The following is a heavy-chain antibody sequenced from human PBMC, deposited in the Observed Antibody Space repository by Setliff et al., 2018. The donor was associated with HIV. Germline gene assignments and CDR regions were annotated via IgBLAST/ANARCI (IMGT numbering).Heavy chain of an antibody. J-gene: IGHJ4*02. Sequence: ASVKVSCKASGYTFTSSDINWVRQAPGQGLEWMGWMNPNSGNTGYAQKFQGRVTLTRHTSISTAYMEVNSLRFEDTAMYYCARLSGDNSGGYCNWGQGTLVTVSS. CDR2: MNPNSGNT. CDR3: ARLSGDNSGGYCN. CDR1: GYTFTSSD. D-gene: IGHD3-22*01. V-gene: IGHV1-8*02.